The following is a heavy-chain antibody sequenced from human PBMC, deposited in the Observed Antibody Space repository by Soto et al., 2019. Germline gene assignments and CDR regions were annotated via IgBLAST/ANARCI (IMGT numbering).Heavy chain of an antibody. CDR3: ARDFYGGYTYGPGDY. CDR2: IHGDGGKI. V-gene: IGHV3-7*01. J-gene: IGHJ4*02. D-gene: IGHD5-18*01. CDR1: GFMFSAYW. Sequence: GVSLRLSCAASGFMFSAYWMSWVRQAPGKGLEWVANIHGDGGKIYYVDSVKGRFTISRDNAKRSLYLQMNSLRAEDTAVYYCARDFYGGYTYGPGDYWGQGALVTVSS.